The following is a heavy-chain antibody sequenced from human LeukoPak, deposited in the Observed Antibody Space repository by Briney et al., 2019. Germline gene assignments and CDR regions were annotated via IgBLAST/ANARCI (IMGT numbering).Heavy chain of an antibody. D-gene: IGHD6-13*01. CDR1: GGSFSGYY. Sequence: PSETLSLTCAVYGGSFSGYYWSWIRQPPGKGLEWIGEINHSGSTNYNPSLKSRVTISVDTSKNQFSLRLTSVTAADTAVYYCARHVGYSTSGFPPAHFDYWGQGTLVTVSS. CDR3: ARHVGYSTSGFPPAHFDY. J-gene: IGHJ4*02. CDR2: INHSGST. V-gene: IGHV4-34*01.